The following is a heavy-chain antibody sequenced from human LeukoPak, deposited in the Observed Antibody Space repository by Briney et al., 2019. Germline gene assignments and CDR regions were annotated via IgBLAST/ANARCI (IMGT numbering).Heavy chain of an antibody. V-gene: IGHV4-34*01. CDR2: IYHSGST. CDR3: ATGGYCSSTGCYTLDY. D-gene: IGHD2-2*02. Sequence: PSETLSLTCAVYGGSFSGYYWSWIRQPPGKGLEWIGYIYHSGSTYYNPSLKSRVTISGDRSKNQFFLKLSSVTAADTAVYYCATGGYCSSTGCYTLDYWGQGTLVTVSS. CDR1: GGSFSGYY. J-gene: IGHJ4*02.